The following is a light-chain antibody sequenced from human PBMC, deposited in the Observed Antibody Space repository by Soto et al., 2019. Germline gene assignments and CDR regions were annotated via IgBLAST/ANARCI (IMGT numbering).Light chain of an antibody. CDR1: QSLVYSDGNTY. J-gene: IGKJ1*01. CDR3: MQGTHWPWT. V-gene: IGKV2-30*01. Sequence: DVVMTQSPLSLPVTLGQPASISCRSSQSLVYSDGNTYLNWFQQRPGQSPRRLIYKVSNRDSGVPDRISGSGSGTDFTLKISRVEAEDVGVYYCMQGTHWPWTFGQGNKVEIK. CDR2: KVS.